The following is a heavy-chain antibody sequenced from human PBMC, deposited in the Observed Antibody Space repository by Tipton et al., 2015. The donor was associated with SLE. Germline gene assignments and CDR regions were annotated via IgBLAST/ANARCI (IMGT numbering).Heavy chain of an antibody. Sequence: QSGPEVKKPGSSVKVSCKASGGTFSSYAISWVRQAPGQGLEWMGGIIPIFGTANYSQKFQGRVTITADESTSTAYMELSSLRAEVTAVDYGARGGYCSGGSCYSGDAFDIWGQGTMVTVSS. CDR1: GGTFSSYA. D-gene: IGHD2-15*01. V-gene: IGHV1-69*01. CDR2: IIPIFGTA. J-gene: IGHJ3*02. CDR3: ARGGYCSGGSCYSGDAFDI.